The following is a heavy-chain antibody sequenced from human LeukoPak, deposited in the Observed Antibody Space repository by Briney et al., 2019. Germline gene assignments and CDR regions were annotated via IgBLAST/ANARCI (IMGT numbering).Heavy chain of an antibody. CDR2: IYYSGTT. V-gene: IGHV4-39*01. CDR3: ARLGRSSWHFDY. D-gene: IGHD6-13*01. J-gene: IGHJ4*02. CDR1: GGSIDTSTYY. Sequence: SETLSLTCAVYGGSIDTSTYYWAWIRQSPGKGLEWIGSIYYSGTTYYNPSLQSRVTISVDTSKNRFSLQLNSVTAADTAVYYCARLGRSSWHFDYWGQGILVTVSS.